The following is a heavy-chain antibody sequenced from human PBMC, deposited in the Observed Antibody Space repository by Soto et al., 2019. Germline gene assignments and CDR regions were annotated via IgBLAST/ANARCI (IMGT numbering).Heavy chain of an antibody. J-gene: IGHJ6*02. V-gene: IGHV5-10-1*01. CDR2: IDPSDSYT. CDR1: GYSFTSYW. CDR3: ARRGSSHPYYYYGMDV. D-gene: IGHD6-13*01. Sequence: GESLKISCKGSGYSFTSYWISWVRQMPGKGLEWMGRIDPSDSYTNYSPSFQGHVTISADKSISTAYLQWSSLKASDTAMYYCARRGSSHPYYYYGMDVWGQGTTATVSS.